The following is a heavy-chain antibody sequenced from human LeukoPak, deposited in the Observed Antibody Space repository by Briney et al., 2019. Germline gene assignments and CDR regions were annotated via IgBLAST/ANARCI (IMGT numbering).Heavy chain of an antibody. Sequence: PGGSLRLSCAASGFTVSSNYMSWVRQAPGKGLEWVLVIYSDDSTYYADSVKGRFTISRDNAKNSLYLQMNSLRAEDTAVYYCARREARIFDYWGQGTLVTVSS. CDR1: GFTVSSNY. D-gene: IGHD1-26*01. J-gene: IGHJ4*02. V-gene: IGHV3-53*01. CDR2: IYSDDST. CDR3: ARREARIFDY.